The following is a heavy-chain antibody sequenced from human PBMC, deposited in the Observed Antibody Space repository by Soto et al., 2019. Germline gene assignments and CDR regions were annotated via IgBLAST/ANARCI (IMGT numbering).Heavy chain of an antibody. CDR3: ARAWSARRFGELLSVDAFDI. J-gene: IGHJ3*02. Sequence: GGSLRLSCAASGFTFSDYYMSWIRQAPGKGLEWVSYISSSGSTIYYADSVKGRFTISRDNAKNSLYLQMNSLRAEDTAVYYCARAWSARRFGELLSVDAFDIWGQGTMVTVSS. CDR2: ISSSGSTI. D-gene: IGHD3-10*01. V-gene: IGHV3-11*01. CDR1: GFTFSDYY.